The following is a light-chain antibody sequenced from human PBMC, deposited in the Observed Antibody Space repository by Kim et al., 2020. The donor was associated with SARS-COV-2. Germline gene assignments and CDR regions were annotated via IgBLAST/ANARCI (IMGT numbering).Light chain of an antibody. CDR2: EGS. Sequence: SITISCTGTSSDVGSYNIVSWYQQHPGKAPKLMIYEGSKRPSGVSNRFSGCKSGNTASLTISGLKAEDEADYYCCSYAGSSTPWVFGGGTQLTVL. CDR3: CSYAGSSTPWV. CDR1: SSDVGSYNI. J-gene: IGLJ3*02. V-gene: IGLV2-23*01.